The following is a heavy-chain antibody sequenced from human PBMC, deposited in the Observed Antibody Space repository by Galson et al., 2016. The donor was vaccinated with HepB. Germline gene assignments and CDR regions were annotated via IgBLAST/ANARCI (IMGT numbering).Heavy chain of an antibody. V-gene: IGHV1-18*01. CDR2: ISAYSGAI. J-gene: IGHJ4*02. D-gene: IGHD3-22*01. Sequence: SVKVSCKASGYIFDIYGITWVRQAPGKGLEWMGWISAYSGAIKYAQKLQGRVTMTTDTSTSTGYMELWSLRPDDTAVYYCARAGDCSAYDCKYDYWAQGTLVTVST. CDR1: GYIFDIYG. CDR3: ARAGDCSAYDCKYDY.